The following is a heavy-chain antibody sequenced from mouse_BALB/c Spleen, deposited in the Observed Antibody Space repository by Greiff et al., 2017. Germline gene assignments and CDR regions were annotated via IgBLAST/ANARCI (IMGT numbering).Heavy chain of an antibody. CDR2: IWSGGST. CDR1: GFSLTSSG. J-gene: IGHJ3*01. V-gene: IGHV2-2*02. D-gene: IGHD2-4*01. Sequence: VQLQQSGPGLVQPSQSLSITCTASGFSLTSSGVHWVRQSPGKGLEWLGVIWSGGSTDYNAAFISRLSISKDNSKSQVFFKMNSLQANDTAIYYCARKNGDDYDGPRFAYWGQGTLVTVSA. CDR3: ARKNGDDYDGPRFAY.